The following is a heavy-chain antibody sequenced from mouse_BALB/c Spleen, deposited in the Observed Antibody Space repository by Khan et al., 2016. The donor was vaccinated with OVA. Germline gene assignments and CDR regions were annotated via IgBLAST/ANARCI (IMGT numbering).Heavy chain of an antibody. J-gene: IGHJ4*01. D-gene: IGHD1-1*01. CDR3: ARENYYGRSYYAMDY. CDR1: GYTFTSYW. V-gene: IGHV1S41*01. CDR2: IGPGSSNT. Sequence: DLVKPGTSVKLYCKASGYTFTSYWINWIKQRPGQGLEWIGRIGPGSSNTYYNEMFKGKAALTVDTSSSTAYIQLSSLSSEDSAVYFCARENYYGRSYYAMDYWGQGTSVNVSS.